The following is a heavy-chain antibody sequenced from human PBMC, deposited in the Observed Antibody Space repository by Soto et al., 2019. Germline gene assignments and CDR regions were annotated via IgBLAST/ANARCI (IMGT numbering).Heavy chain of an antibody. CDR3: AKEAGRQLVHYYMDV. V-gene: IGHV3-23*01. J-gene: IGHJ6*03. CDR1: GCNFSNYA. CDR2: ISGSGGST. D-gene: IGHD6-6*01. Sequence: GSLRLSYAASGCNFSNYAMSWILQAPGKGLEWVSAISGSGGSTYYADSVKGRFTISRDNSKNTLYLQMNSLRAEDTAVYYCAKEAGRQLVHYYMDVWGKGTTVTVSS.